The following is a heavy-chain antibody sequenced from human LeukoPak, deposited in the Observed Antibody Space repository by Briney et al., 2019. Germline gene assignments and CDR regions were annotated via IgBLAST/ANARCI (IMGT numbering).Heavy chain of an antibody. Sequence: ASVKVSCKASGGAFSSYATTWVRQAPGQGLEWMGRINPNSGGTNYAQKFQGRVTMTRDTSISTAYMELSRLRSDDTAVYYCARGGEWELLHVDYWGQGTLVTVSS. CDR1: GGAFSSYA. J-gene: IGHJ4*02. CDR3: ARGGEWELLHVDY. CDR2: INPNSGGT. D-gene: IGHD1-26*01. V-gene: IGHV1-2*06.